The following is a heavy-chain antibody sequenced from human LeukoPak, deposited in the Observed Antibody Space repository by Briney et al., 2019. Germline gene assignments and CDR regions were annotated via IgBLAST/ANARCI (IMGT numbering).Heavy chain of an antibody. CDR3: ARDNGENYHTAFDY. CDR2: IHGDGRTT. J-gene: IGHJ4*02. Sequence: GGSLRLSCAASGFTFSSYWIHWVRQVPGKGLVWVSRIHGDGRTTTYADSVKGRFTISRDNAKNMLYLQMNSLRAEDTAVYYCARDNGENYHTAFDYWGQGTLVTVSS. CDR1: GFTFSSYW. V-gene: IGHV3-74*01. D-gene: IGHD2-8*01.